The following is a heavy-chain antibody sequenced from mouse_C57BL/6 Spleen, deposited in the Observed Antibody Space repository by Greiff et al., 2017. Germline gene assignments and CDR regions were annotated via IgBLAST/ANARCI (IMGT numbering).Heavy chain of an antibody. CDR3: ARLRYGDAMDY. D-gene: IGHD2-14*01. Sequence: QVQLQQSGAELMKPGASVKLSCKATGYTFTGYWIEWVKQRPGHGLEWIGEILPGSGSTNYNEKFKGKATVTADTSSNTAYMQVSSLTTEDSAIYYCARLRYGDAMDYWGQGTSVTVSS. CDR1: GYTFTGYW. V-gene: IGHV1-9*01. CDR2: ILPGSGST. J-gene: IGHJ4*01.